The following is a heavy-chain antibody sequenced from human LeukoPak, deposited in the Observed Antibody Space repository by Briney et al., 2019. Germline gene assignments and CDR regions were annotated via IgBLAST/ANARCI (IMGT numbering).Heavy chain of an antibody. CDR3: ARSRWELDADY. Sequence: ASVKVSCKASGYSFATKYMHWVRQAHGQGLEWMGWISPASGVTHYAQKFQGRVTMSRDTSITTAYMELTGLISDDAAIYYCARSRWELDADYWGQGTLVTVSS. CDR1: GYSFATKY. V-gene: IGHV1-2*02. D-gene: IGHD1-26*01. J-gene: IGHJ4*02. CDR2: ISPASGVT.